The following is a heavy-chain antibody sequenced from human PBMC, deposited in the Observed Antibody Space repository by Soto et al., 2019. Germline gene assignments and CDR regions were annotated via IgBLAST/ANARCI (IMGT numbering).Heavy chain of an antibody. Sequence: GASVKVSCKASGGTFSSYAISWVRQAPGQGLEWMGGIIPIFGTANYAQKFQGRVTITADESTSTAYMELSSLRSEDTAVYYCARDIDYLSTPLEGPWGQGTLVTVSS. D-gene: IGHD4-17*01. J-gene: IGHJ5*02. CDR3: ARDIDYLSTPLEGP. CDR1: GGTFSSYA. CDR2: IIPIFGTA. V-gene: IGHV1-69*13.